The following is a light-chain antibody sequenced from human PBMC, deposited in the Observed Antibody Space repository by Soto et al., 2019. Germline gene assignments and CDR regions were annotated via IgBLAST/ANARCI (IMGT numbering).Light chain of an antibody. V-gene: IGKV3-20*01. Sequence: EIVLTQSPGTLSLSPGERATLSCRASQSVSSNYLAWYQQKTGQSPRLLIYVASTRATGIPDRFSGSGSGTDFTLTISRLEPEDFAVYYCQQNSSPPRTFGQGTKVEVK. CDR1: QSVSSNY. J-gene: IGKJ1*01. CDR2: VAS. CDR3: QQNSSPPRT.